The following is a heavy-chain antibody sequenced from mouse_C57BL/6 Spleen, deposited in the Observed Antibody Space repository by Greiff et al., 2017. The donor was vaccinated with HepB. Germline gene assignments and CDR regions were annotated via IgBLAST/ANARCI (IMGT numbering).Heavy chain of an antibody. Sequence: QVQLKESGPGLVKPSQSLFLTCSITGFPITSGYYWIWIRQSPGKPLEWMGYITHSGETFYNPSLQSPISITRETSKNQFFLQLNSVTTEDTAMYYCAGANYGNSFAYWGQGTLVTVSA. CDR3: AGANYGNSFAY. D-gene: IGHD2-1*01. CDR1: GFPITSGYY. V-gene: IGHV12-3*01. J-gene: IGHJ3*01. CDR2: ITHSGET.